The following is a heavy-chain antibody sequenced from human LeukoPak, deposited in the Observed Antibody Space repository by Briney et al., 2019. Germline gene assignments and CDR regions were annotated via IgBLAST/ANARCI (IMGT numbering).Heavy chain of an antibody. Sequence: SETLSLTCTVSGGSISSGSYYWSWIRQPAGKGLEWIGRIYTSGSTNYNPSLKSRVTISVDTSKNQFSLKLSSVTAADTAVYYCARALDGSADYWGQGTLVTVSS. J-gene: IGHJ4*02. D-gene: IGHD3-10*01. CDR3: ARALDGSADY. CDR2: IYTSGST. V-gene: IGHV4-61*02. CDR1: GGSISSGSYY.